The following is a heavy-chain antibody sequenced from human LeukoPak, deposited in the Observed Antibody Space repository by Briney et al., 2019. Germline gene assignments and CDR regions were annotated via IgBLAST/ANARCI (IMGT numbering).Heavy chain of an antibody. J-gene: IGHJ5*02. CDR2: IYISGSGIT. CDR3: ARGQKEYSSSHSGSSWFDP. CDR1: GDSSSSYF. Sequence: PSETLSLTCSVSGDSSSSYFWNWIRQPAGKGLEWIGRIYISGSGITDYNPSLKSRVTISVDTSKNQFSLKLSSVTAADTAVYYCARGQKEYSSSHSGSSWFDPWGQGTLVTVSS. D-gene: IGHD6-6*01. V-gene: IGHV4-4*07.